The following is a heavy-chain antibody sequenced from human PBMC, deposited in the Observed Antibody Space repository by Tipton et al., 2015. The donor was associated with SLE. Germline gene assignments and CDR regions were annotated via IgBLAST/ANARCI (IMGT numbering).Heavy chain of an antibody. CDR3: ARADEYYYDSSGYYSY. V-gene: IGHV1-18*01. CDR1: GYTFSNYA. D-gene: IGHD3-22*01. CDR2: ISADNGNT. J-gene: IGHJ4*02. Sequence: QLVQSGAEVKKPGASVKVSCKASGYTFSNYAISWVRQAPGQGLEWLGWISADNGNTKYAQKVQGRVTMTTDTSTSTAYMELRSLRSDDTAVYYCARADEYYYDSSGYYSYWGQGTLVTVSS.